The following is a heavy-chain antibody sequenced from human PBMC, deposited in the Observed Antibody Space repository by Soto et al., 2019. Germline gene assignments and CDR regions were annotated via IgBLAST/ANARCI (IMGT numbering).Heavy chain of an antibody. Sequence: GGSLRLSCAASGFTFSSYSMNWVRQAPGKGLEWVSYISSSSSTIYYADSVKGRFTISRDNAKNSLYLQMNSLRAEDTAVYYCARRGEFPEYSSSTYWFDPWGQGTLVTVSS. J-gene: IGHJ5*02. CDR3: ARRGEFPEYSSSTYWFDP. D-gene: IGHD6-6*01. CDR2: ISSSSSTI. CDR1: GFTFSSYS. V-gene: IGHV3-48*01.